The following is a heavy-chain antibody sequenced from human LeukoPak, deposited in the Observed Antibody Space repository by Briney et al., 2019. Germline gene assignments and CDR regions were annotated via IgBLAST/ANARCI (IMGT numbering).Heavy chain of an antibody. CDR2: INPSGSST. J-gene: IGHJ5*02. V-gene: IGHV1-46*01. Sequence: ASVKVSCKASGYAFTRHYMHWVRQAPGQGLEWMGLINPSGSSTIYAQRFQGRVTMTRDMSTSTDYMELSSLRSEDTAVYYCARDNSVGDYAWWFDPWGQGTLVTVSS. D-gene: IGHD1-26*01. CDR1: GYAFTRHY. CDR3: ARDNSVGDYAWWFDP.